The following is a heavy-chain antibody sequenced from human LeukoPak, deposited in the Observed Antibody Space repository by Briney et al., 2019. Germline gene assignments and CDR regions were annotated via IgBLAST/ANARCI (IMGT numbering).Heavy chain of an antibody. Sequence: GGSLRLSCAASGFTLSSYAMRWVRHAPGEGLEWVSAISGSGGSTYYADSVKGRFTISRDNSKNTLYLQMNSLRAEDTAVYYCAKARAIFGVVIDYWGQGTLVTVSS. CDR1: GFTLSSYA. V-gene: IGHV3-23*01. CDR2: ISGSGGST. CDR3: AKARAIFGVVIDY. J-gene: IGHJ4*02. D-gene: IGHD3-3*01.